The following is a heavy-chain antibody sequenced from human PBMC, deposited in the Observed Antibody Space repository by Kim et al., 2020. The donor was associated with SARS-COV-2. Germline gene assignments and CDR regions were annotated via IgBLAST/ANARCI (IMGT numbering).Heavy chain of an antibody. CDR1: GGSISSSSYY. CDR2: IYYSGST. V-gene: IGHV4-39*01. Sequence: SETLSLTCTVSGGSISSSSYYWGWIRQPPGKGLEWIGSIYYSGSTYYNPSLKSRVTISVDTSKNQFSLKLSSVTAADTAVYYCARQSYYYEEMYNWFDPWGQGTLVTVSS. D-gene: IGHD3-22*01. J-gene: IGHJ5*02. CDR3: ARQSYYYEEMYNWFDP.